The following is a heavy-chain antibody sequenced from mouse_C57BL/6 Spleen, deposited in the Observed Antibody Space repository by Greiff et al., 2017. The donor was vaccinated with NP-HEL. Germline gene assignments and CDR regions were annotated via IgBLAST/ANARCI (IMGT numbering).Heavy chain of an antibody. D-gene: IGHD1-1*01. CDR2: IYPGDGDT. CDR3: AIYGSSPFDY. J-gene: IGHJ2*01. Sequence: VKLMESGPELVKPGASVKISCKASGYAFSSSWMNWVKQRPGKGLEWIGRIYPGDGDTNYNGKFKGKATLTADKSSSTAYMQLSSLTSEDSAVYFCAIYGSSPFDYWGQGTTLTVSS. CDR1: GYAFSSSW. V-gene: IGHV1-82*01.